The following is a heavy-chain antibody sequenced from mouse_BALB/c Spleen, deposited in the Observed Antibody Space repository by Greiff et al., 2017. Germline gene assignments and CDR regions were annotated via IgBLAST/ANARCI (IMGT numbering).Heavy chain of an antibody. Sequence: VQLQQSGAELVRPGVSVKISCKGSGYTFTDYAMHWVKQSHAKSLEWIGVISTYYGDASYNQKFKGKATMTVDKSSSTAYMELARLTSEDSAIYYCARWGYGSSPGYFDYWGQGTTLTVSS. CDR3: ARWGYGSSPGYFDY. CDR1: GYTFTDYA. J-gene: IGHJ2*01. CDR2: ISTYYGDA. D-gene: IGHD1-1*01. V-gene: IGHV1S137*01.